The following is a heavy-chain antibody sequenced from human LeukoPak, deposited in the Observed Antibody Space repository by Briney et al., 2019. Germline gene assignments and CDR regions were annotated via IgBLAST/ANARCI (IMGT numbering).Heavy chain of an antibody. CDR3: ARDREALEY. CDR1: GGSISSGSYY. Sequence: PSETLSLTCTVSGGSISSGSYYWTWIRQPAGKGLEWIGRVSVSGSFNYYPSLKSRVSMSVDTSKNQFSLKLSSVTAAVTAVYYCARDREALEYWGQGTLVTVSS. V-gene: IGHV4-61*02. CDR2: VSVSGSF. J-gene: IGHJ4*02.